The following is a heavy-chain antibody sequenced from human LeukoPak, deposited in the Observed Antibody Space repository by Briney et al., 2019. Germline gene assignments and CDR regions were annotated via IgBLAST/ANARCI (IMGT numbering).Heavy chain of an antibody. J-gene: IGHJ6*03. Sequence: PSETLSLTCTVSGGSISSYYWSWIRQPPGKGLEWIGYIYYSGSTNYNPSLKSRVTISVDTSKNQFSLKLSSVTAADTAVYYCARAAYYGSGSYYYYYYMDVWGKGTTVTVSS. D-gene: IGHD3-10*01. CDR3: ARAAYYGSGSYYYYYYMDV. V-gene: IGHV4-59*01. CDR1: GGSISSYY. CDR2: IYYSGST.